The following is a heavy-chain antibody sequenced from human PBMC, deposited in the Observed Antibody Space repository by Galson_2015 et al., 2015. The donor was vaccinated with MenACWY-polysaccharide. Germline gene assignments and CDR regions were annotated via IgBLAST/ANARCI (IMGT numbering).Heavy chain of an antibody. J-gene: IGHJ6*02. CDR1: GFIFDDYA. V-gene: IGHV3-9*01. CDR3: AKGGDSSLGYYYGMDV. Sequence: SLRLSCAASGFIFDDYAMHWVRQAPGKGLEWVSGISWNSGSIGYADSVKGRFTISRDNAKNSLYLQMNSLRAEDTALYYCAKGGDSSLGYYYGMDVWGQGTTVTVSS. D-gene: IGHD3-22*01. CDR2: ISWNSGSI.